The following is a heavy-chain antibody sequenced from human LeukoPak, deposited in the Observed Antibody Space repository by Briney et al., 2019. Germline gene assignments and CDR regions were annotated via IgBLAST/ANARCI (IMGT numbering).Heavy chain of an antibody. CDR1: GGSFSAYY. CDR2: INHSGST. CDR3: ARGGDTAMVTDFGY. D-gene: IGHD5-18*01. J-gene: IGHJ4*02. V-gene: IGHV4-34*01. Sequence: SETLSLTCAVYGGSFSAYYWSWIRQPPGKALEWIGEINHSGSTNYNPSLKSRVTISVDTSKNQFSLKLTSVTAADTAVYYCARGGDTAMVTDFGYWGQGTLVTVSS.